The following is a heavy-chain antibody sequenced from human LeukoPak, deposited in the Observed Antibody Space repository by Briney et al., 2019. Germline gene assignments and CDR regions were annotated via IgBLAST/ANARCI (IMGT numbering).Heavy chain of an antibody. CDR2: ISSSSSYI. Sequence: GGSLRLSCAASGFTFSSYSTNWVRQAPGKGLEWVSSISSSSSYISYADSVKGRFTISRDNAKNSLYLQMNSLRAEDTAVYYCARVPGEHFQHWGQGTLVTVSS. CDR3: ARVPGEHFQH. CDR1: GFTFSSYS. J-gene: IGHJ1*01. D-gene: IGHD3-10*01. V-gene: IGHV3-21*01.